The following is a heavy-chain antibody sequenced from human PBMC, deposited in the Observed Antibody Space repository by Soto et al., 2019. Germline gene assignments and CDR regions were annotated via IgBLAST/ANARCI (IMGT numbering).Heavy chain of an antibody. Sequence: QLQLQESGPGLVKPSETLSLTCTVSGGSISSSSYYWGWIRQPPGKGLEWIRSIYYSGSTYYNPSLKSRVTISGDTSKKQFSLMLSSVTAADPAVYYCARHAGGDIVVVPAPGGFWFDPWGQGTLVTVSS. D-gene: IGHD2-2*01. J-gene: IGHJ5*02. CDR2: IYYSGST. CDR1: GGSISSSSYY. V-gene: IGHV4-39*01. CDR3: ARHAGGDIVVVPAPGGFWFDP.